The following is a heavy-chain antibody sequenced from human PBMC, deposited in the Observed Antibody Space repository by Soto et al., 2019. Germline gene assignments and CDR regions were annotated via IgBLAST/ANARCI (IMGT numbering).Heavy chain of an antibody. V-gene: IGHV4-31*03. CDR1: GGSISSGGYY. D-gene: IGHD3-10*01. CDR2: IYYSGST. J-gene: IGHJ5*02. Sequence: PSETLSLTCTVSGGSISSGGYYWSWIRQHPGKGLEWIGYIYYSGSTYYNPSLKSRATISVDTSKNQFSLKLSSVTAADTAVYYCARDQRVRGGVWFDPWGQGTLVTVSS. CDR3: ARDQRVRGGVWFDP.